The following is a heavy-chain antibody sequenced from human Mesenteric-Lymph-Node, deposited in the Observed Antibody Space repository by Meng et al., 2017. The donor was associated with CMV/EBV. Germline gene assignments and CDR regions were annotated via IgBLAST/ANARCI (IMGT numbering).Heavy chain of an antibody. D-gene: IGHD2-8*01. J-gene: IGHJ4*02. Sequence: GSLRLSCTVSGGSISSSSYYWGWIRQPPGKGLEWIGSIYYSGSTYYNPSLKSRVTISVDTSKNQLSLKLSSVTAADTAVYYCARDPTNGVFDYWGQGTLVTVSS. CDR1: GGSISSSSYY. CDR2: IYYSGST. CDR3: ARDPTNGVFDY. V-gene: IGHV4-39*07.